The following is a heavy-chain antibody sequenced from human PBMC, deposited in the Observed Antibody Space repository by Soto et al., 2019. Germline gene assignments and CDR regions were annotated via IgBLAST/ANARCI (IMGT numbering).Heavy chain of an antibody. V-gene: IGHV4-34*01. J-gene: IGHJ4*02. D-gene: IGHD2-2*01. CDR2: INHSGST. Sequence: QVQLQQWGAGLLKPSETLSLTCAVYGGSFSGYYWSWIRQPPGKGLEWIGEINHSGSTNYNPSLKSRVTISVDTSKNQFSLKLSSVTAADTAVYYCALVPIVVVPAAMHYWGQGTLVTVSS. CDR1: GGSFSGYY. CDR3: ALVPIVVVPAAMHY.